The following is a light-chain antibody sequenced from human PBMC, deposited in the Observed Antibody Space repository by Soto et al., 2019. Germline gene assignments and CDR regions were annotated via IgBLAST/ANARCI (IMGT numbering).Light chain of an antibody. V-gene: IGLV7-46*01. CDR1: TGAVTSGHY. Sequence: QAVVTQEPSLTVSPGGTVTHTCGSSTGAVTSGHYPYWFQQKPGQAPRTLIYDTSNKHSWTPARFSGSLLGGKAALTLSGAQPEDEAEYYCLLSYSGARPYVVFGGGTKLTVL. CDR2: DTS. J-gene: IGLJ2*01. CDR3: LLSYSGARPYVV.